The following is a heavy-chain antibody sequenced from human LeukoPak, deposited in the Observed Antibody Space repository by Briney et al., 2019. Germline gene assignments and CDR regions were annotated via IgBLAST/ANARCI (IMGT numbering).Heavy chain of an antibody. CDR1: GGSISSYY. D-gene: IGHD3-22*01. J-gene: IGHJ5*02. CDR2: IYYSGST. CDR3: ASVKYYYDSSGYPGWFDP. V-gene: IGHV4-59*01. Sequence: PSETLSLTCTVSGGSISSYYWSWIRQPPGKGLECIGYIYYSGSTNYNPSLKSRVTISVDTSKNQFSLKLSSVTAADTAVYYCASVKYYYDSSGYPGWFDPWGQGTLVTVSS.